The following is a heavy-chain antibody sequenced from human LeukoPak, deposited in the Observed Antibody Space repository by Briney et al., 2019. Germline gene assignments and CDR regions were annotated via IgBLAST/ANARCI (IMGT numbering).Heavy chain of an antibody. CDR2: IRSDGINK. CDR1: GFTFSTYG. CDR3: AIRAAVAGWGFDY. Sequence: PGGSLRLSCAASGFTFSTYGMHWVRQAPGKGLEWVAFIRSDGINKYYADSVKGRFTISRDNSKNTLYLQMNSLRAEDTAVYYCAIRAAVAGWGFDYWGQGTLVTVSS. V-gene: IGHV3-30*02. J-gene: IGHJ4*02. D-gene: IGHD6-19*01.